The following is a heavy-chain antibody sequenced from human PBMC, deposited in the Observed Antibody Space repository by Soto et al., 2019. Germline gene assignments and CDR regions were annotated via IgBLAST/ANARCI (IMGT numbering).Heavy chain of an antibody. J-gene: IGHJ5*02. Sequence: QITLKESGPTLVKPTQTLTLTCTFSGFSLSTSPVAVGWIRQPPGKALEWLAIIYWDDSKHYSPSLQSRVTTTKDTSKNQVVLTVTNMDPVDTATYYRVHRGRSSGFGGDNWFDPWGQGTLVIVSS. CDR1: GFSLSTSPVA. CDR2: IYWDDSK. CDR3: VHRGRSSGFGGDNWFDP. V-gene: IGHV2-5*02. D-gene: IGHD3-22*01.